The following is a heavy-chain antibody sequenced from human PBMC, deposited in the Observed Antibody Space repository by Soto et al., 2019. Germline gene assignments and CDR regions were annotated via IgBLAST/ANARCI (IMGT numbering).Heavy chain of an antibody. V-gene: IGHV4-30-2*01. J-gene: IGHJ3*02. CDR2: TYHSGST. Sequence: HLQLQESGSGLVKPSQTLSLTCDVSGDSISSSGSSWNWIRQPPGKALEWIGFTYHSGSTYYNPSLESRVTISVARSKNQFSLKLKSVTAADRAVYYCAASLSTQYYDSSGYYPDFDIGGQGIMVTVSS. D-gene: IGHD3-22*01. CDR3: AASLSTQYYDSSGYYPDFDI. CDR1: GDSISSSGSS.